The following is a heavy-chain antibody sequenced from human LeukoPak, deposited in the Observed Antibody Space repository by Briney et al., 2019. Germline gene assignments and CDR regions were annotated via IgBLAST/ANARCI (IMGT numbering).Heavy chain of an antibody. CDR1: GASISSYY. V-gene: IGHV4-59*08. D-gene: IGHD6-13*01. J-gene: IGHJ5*02. CDR2: IYHSGST. CDR3: ARGYSSSWYFNWFDP. Sequence: SETLSLTCTVSGASISSYYWSWIRQPPGKGLEWIGNIYHSGSTFYNPSLKSRVTISVDTSKNQFSLKLSSVTAADTAVYYCARGYSSSWYFNWFDPWGQGTLVTVSS.